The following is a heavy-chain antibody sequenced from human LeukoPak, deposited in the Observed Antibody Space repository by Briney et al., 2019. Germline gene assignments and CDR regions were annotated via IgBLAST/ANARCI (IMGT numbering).Heavy chain of an antibody. D-gene: IGHD2-2*01. CDR1: GGSISSYY. CDR2: IYYSGST. CDR3: ARLPIVVVPAAPPRGGAFDI. J-gene: IGHJ3*02. Sequence: SETLSLTCTVSGGSISSYYWSWIRQPPGKGLEWIGYIYYSGSTNYNPSLKSRVTISVDTSKNQFSLKLSSVTAADTAVYYCARLPIVVVPAAPPRGGAFDIWGQGTMVTVSS. V-gene: IGHV4-59*08.